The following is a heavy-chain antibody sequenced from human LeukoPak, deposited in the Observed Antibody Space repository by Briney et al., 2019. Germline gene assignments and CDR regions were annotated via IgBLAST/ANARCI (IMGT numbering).Heavy chain of an antibody. CDR1: GGSISSYY. CDR3: ARDDGVYSSGPYFQH. V-gene: IGHV4-59*01. D-gene: IGHD6-19*01. J-gene: IGHJ1*01. CDR2: IYYSGST. Sequence: SETLSLTCTVSGGSISSYYWSWIRQPPGKGLGWIGYIYYSGSTNYNPSLKSRVTISVDTSKNQFSLKLSSVTAADTAVYYCARDDGVYSSGPYFQHWGQGTLVTVSS.